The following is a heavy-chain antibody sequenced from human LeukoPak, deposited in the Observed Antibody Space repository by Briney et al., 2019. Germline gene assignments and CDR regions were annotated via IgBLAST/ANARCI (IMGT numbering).Heavy chain of an antibody. CDR1: GGTFSSYA. CDR3: ARGVPQIYGSGSYYTDYFDY. Sequence: GASVKVSCKASGGTFSSYAISWVRQAPGQGLEWMGRIIPILGIANYAQKFQGRVTITADKSTSTAYMELSSLRSEDTAVYYCARGVPQIYGSGSYYTDYFDYWGQGTLVTVSS. V-gene: IGHV1-69*04. J-gene: IGHJ4*02. CDR2: IIPILGIA. D-gene: IGHD3-10*01.